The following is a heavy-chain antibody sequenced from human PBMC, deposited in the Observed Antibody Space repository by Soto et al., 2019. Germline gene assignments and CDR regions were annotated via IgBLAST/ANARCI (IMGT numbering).Heavy chain of an antibody. D-gene: IGHD6-13*01. CDR2: IYYSGST. CDR3: AGHSSSWPSFAY. V-gene: IGHV4-59*08. Sequence: QVQLQESGPGLVKPSETLSLTCTVSGGSIGNSYWSWIRQSPGKGLEWIGYIYYSGSTNYNPSLISRVSIPADRSTNQFSVTLGSVTAADTAVYYCAGHSSSWPSFAYWGQGTLVIVSS. CDR1: GGSIGNSY. J-gene: IGHJ4*02.